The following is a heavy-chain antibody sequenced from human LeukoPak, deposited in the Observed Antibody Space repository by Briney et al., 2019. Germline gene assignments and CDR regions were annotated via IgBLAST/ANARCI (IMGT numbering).Heavy chain of an antibody. CDR2: ISAYNGNT. J-gene: IGHJ6*03. D-gene: IGHD1-26*01. CDR1: GYTFTSYG. Sequence: ASVKVSCKASGYTFTSYGISWVRQAPGQGLEWMGWISAYNGNTNYAQKLQGRVTMTTDTSTSTAYMELRSLRSDDTAVYYCARDTYSGSYLTYYYYYMDVWGKGTTVTVSS. CDR3: ARDTYSGSYLTYYYYYMDV. V-gene: IGHV1-18*01.